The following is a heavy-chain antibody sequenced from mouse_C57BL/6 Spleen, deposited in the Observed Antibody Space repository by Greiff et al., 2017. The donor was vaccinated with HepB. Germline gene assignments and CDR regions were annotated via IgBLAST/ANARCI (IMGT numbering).Heavy chain of an antibody. V-gene: IGHV1-9*01. CDR1: GYTFTGYW. CDR2: ILPGSGST. D-gene: IGHD1-1*01. J-gene: IGHJ4*01. Sequence: VQLQQSGAELMKPGASVKLSCKATGYTFTGYWIEWVKQRPGHGLEWIGEILPGSGSTNYNEKFKGKATFTADTSSNTAYMQLSSLTTEDSAIYYCARGDYYGSSPYYYAMDYWGQGTSVTVSS. CDR3: ARGDYYGSSPYYYAMDY.